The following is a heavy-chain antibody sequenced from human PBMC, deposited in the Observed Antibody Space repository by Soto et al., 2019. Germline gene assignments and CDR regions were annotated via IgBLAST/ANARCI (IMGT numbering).Heavy chain of an antibody. D-gene: IGHD3-22*01. V-gene: IGHV1-69*01. CDR2: IIPIFGTA. CDR3: ARGGPDYYDSSGYYYPY. CDR1: GGTFSSYA. J-gene: IGHJ4*02. Sequence: QVQLVQSGAEGKKPGSSVKVSCKASGGTFSSYAISWVRQAPGQGLEWMGGIIPIFGTANYAQKFQGRVTITADESTSTAYMELSSLRSEDTAVYYCARGGPDYYDSSGYYYPYWGQGTLVTVSS.